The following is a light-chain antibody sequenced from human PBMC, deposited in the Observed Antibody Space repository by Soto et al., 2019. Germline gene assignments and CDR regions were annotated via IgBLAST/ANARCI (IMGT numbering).Light chain of an antibody. CDR2: DAS. J-gene: IGKJ5*01. V-gene: IGKV3-11*01. CDR1: QSVSTY. CDR3: QQRRYWQVT. Sequence: EIVLTQSPVTLSLSPGERATLSCRASQSVSTYLAWYQQKPGQAPRLLIYDASTRATGIPARFSGSGSGTDFTLTISSLEPEDFAVYYCQQRRYWQVTFGQGTRLEIK.